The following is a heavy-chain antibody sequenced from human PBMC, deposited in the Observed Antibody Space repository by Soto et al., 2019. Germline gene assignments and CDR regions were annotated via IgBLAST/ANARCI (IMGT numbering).Heavy chain of an antibody. CDR2: ISSSGSTI. Sequence: GGSLRLSCAASGFTFSDYYMSWIRQAPGKGLEWVSYISSSGSTIYYADSVKGRFTISRDNAKNSLYLQMNSLRAEDTAVYYCARDGSGESYDFWSGPTKDYYGMDVWGQGTTVTVSS. CDR1: GFTFSDYY. V-gene: IGHV3-11*01. J-gene: IGHJ6*02. CDR3: ARDGSGESYDFWSGPTKDYYGMDV. D-gene: IGHD3-3*01.